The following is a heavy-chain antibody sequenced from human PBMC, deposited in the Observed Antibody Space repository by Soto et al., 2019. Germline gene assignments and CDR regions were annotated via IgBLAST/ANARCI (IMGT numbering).Heavy chain of an antibody. CDR2: IIPALGPA. V-gene: IGHV1-69*01. CDR3: ARDPPPKV. Sequence: QVQLMQSGAEVQKPGSSVKVSCKLSGGTFASSAISWVRQAPGQGLEWMGGIIPALGPANYAQKFRDRVTISADESTTTVYMEMSNVTSEDTAVFFCARDPPPKVWGQGTLVTVSS. CDR1: GGTFASSA. J-gene: IGHJ4*02.